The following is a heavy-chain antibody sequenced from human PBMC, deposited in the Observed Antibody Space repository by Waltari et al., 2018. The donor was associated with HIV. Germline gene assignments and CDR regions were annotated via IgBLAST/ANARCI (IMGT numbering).Heavy chain of an antibody. D-gene: IGHD3-22*01. CDR3: ARAYYYDSSGYYFDY. CDR2: IYHSGST. Sequence: QVQLQESGPGLVQPSENLSLTCAVSGYSISSGYYWGWIRQPPGKGLEWIGSIYHSGSTYYNPSLKSRVTISVDTSKNQFSLKLSSVTAADTAVYYCARAYYYDSSGYYFDYWGQGTLVTVSS. V-gene: IGHV4-38-2*01. CDR1: GYSISSGYY. J-gene: IGHJ4*02.